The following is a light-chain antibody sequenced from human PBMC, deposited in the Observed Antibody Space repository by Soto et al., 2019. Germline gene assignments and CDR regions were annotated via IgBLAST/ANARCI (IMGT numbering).Light chain of an antibody. CDR2: AVT. J-gene: IGLJ1*01. V-gene: IGLV2-14*01. CDR1: SSDVGGYNY. Sequence: QSALTQPASVSGSPGQSITISCTGTSSDVGGYNYVSWYQQHPGKAPKLMIYAVTDRPSGVSSRVSGSKAGNTASLTISGEQAGDEADYYCSSYTSSSMLFGAGTKVTVL. CDR3: SSYTSSSML.